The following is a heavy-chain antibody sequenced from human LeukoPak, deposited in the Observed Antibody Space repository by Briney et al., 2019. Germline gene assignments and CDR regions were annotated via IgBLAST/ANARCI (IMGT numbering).Heavy chain of an antibody. CDR2: ISGSGGST. D-gene: IGHD3-3*01. CDR1: GFTFSSYA. V-gene: IGHV3-23*01. CDR3: AKGAYDFWSGYSLYYYGMDV. J-gene: IGHJ6*02. Sequence: GGSLRLSCAASGFTFSSYAMSWVRQAPGKGLDWSSAISGSGGSTYYADSVKGRFTISRDNSKNTLYLQINSLRAEDTAVYYCAKGAYDFWSGYSLYYYGMDVWGQGTTVTVSS.